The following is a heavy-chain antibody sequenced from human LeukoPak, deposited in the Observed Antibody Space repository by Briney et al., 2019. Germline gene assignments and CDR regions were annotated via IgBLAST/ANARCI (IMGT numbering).Heavy chain of an antibody. D-gene: IGHD1-26*01. CDR1: GFTFSNAW. CDR2: ISGSGGST. Sequence: PGGSLRLSCAASGFTFSNAWMSWVRQAPGKGLEWVSAISGSGGSTYYADSVKGRFTISRDNSKNTLYLQMNSLRAEDTAVYYCAKSPPMVGATLVSGYYYYGMDVWGQGTTVTVSS. J-gene: IGHJ6*02. CDR3: AKSPPMVGATLVSGYYYYGMDV. V-gene: IGHV3-23*01.